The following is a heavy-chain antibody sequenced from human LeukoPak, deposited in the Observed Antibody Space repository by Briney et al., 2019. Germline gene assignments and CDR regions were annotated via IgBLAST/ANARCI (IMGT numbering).Heavy chain of an antibody. D-gene: IGHD3-10*01. CDR2: IKSKTDGGTT. V-gene: IGHV3-15*01. J-gene: IGHJ5*02. CDR3: IIVTVGGPGPDGWFDP. CDR1: GFTFSNAW. Sequence: GGSLRLSCAASGFTFSNAWMRWVRQATGKGLEWVGRIKSKTDGGTTDYAAPVKGRFTISRDDSKNTLYLQMNSLKTEDTAVYYCIIVTVGGPGPDGWFDPWGQGTLVTVSS.